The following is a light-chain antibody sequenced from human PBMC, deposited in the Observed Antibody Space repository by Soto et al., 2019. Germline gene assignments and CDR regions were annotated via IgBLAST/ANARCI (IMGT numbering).Light chain of an antibody. V-gene: IGLV2-8*01. CDR1: SSDVGGYKY. J-gene: IGLJ3*02. Sequence: QSALTQPPAASGSPGQSVTISCTGTSSDVGGYKYVSWYQQHPGKAPKLLIYEVSQWPSGVPDRFSGSKSGNTASLTVSGLQAEDEADYYCSSHAGNNMGVFGGGTKLTVL. CDR2: EVS. CDR3: SSHAGNNMGV.